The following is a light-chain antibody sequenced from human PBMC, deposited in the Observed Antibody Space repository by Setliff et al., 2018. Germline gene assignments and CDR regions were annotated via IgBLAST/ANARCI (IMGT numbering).Light chain of an antibody. J-gene: IGLJ2*01. CDR2: DTS. CDR1: SGAVTNGHY. V-gene: IGLV7-46*01. CDR3: FLSYYGTVV. Sequence: QAVVTQEPSLTVSPGGTVTLTRGSSSGAVTNGHYPYWFQQRPGQAPTTLIYDTSNKYSWTPARFSGSLLGGKAALTLSGAQPEDEADYFCFLSYYGTVVFGGGTKVTVL.